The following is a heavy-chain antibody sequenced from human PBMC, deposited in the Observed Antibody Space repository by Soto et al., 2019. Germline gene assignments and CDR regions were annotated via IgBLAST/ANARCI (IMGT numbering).Heavy chain of an antibody. CDR3: ASTYCGGDCHTSDGMDV. CDR1: GGTFSSYT. Sequence: ASVKVSCKASGGTFSSYTISWVRQAPGQGLEWMGRIIPILGIANYAQKFQGRVTITADKSTSTAYMELSSLRSEDTAVYYCASTYCGGDCHTSDGMDVWGQGTTVTVSS. V-gene: IGHV1-69*02. D-gene: IGHD2-21*02. J-gene: IGHJ6*02. CDR2: IIPILGIA.